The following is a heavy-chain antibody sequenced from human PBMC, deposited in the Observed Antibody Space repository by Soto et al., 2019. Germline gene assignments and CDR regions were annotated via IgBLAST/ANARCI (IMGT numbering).Heavy chain of an antibody. Sequence: GESLKISCKGSGYSFTSYWISWVRQMPGKGLEWMGRIDPSDTYTNYSPSFQGLVTISADKSISTAYLQWSSLKASDTAMYYCARLNPGKAPYFPDYWGQGTLVTVSS. V-gene: IGHV5-10-1*01. D-gene: IGHD3-10*01. CDR3: ARLNPGKAPYFPDY. J-gene: IGHJ4*02. CDR2: IDPSDTYT. CDR1: GYSFTSYW.